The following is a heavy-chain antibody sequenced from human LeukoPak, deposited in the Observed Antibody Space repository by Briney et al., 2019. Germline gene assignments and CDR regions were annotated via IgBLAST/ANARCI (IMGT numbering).Heavy chain of an antibody. Sequence: GGSLRLSCAASGFTFSNYWMSWVRQAPGKGLEWVANIKQDGSEKYYVDSVKGRFTISRDNAKNSLYLQMNSLRAEDTAVYYCARDILGWLVDYWGQGTLVTVFS. CDR2: IKQDGSEK. D-gene: IGHD6-19*01. V-gene: IGHV3-7*01. J-gene: IGHJ4*02. CDR3: ARDILGWLVDY. CDR1: GFTFSNYW.